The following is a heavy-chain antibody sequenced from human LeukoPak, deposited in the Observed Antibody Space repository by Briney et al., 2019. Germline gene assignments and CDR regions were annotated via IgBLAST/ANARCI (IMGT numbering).Heavy chain of an antibody. CDR3: ARGLGYITSWRFDP. CDR1: GFTFSSYA. D-gene: IGHD5-12*01. Sequence: PGRSLRLSCAASGFTFSSYAMHWVRQAPGKGLEWVAVISYDGSNKYYADSVKGRFTISRDNSKNTLYLQMSSLRAEDTALYYCARGLGYITSWRFDPWGQGTLVTVSS. J-gene: IGHJ5*02. CDR2: ISYDGSNK. V-gene: IGHV3-30-3*01.